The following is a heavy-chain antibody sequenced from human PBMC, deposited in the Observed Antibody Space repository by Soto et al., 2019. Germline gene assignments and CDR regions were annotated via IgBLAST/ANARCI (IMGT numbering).Heavy chain of an antibody. CDR1: GYTFTSYD. CDR2: MNPNSGNT. CDR3: ARPLRIAARRYYYCGMDV. V-gene: IGHV1-8*01. Sequence: QVQLVQSGAEVKKPGASVKVSCKASGYTFTSYDINWVRQATGQGLEWMGWMNPNSGNTGYAQKFQGRVTMTRNTPTRTAYMELSSRRYEDTAVYYCARPLRIAARRYYYCGMDVWGQGTTVTVSS. J-gene: IGHJ6*02. D-gene: IGHD6-6*01.